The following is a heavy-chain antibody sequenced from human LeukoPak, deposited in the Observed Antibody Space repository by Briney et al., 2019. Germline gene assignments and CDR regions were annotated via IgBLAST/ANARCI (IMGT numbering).Heavy chain of an antibody. J-gene: IGHJ4*02. CDR3: ARGGTYCSGGSCYSLDY. D-gene: IGHD2-15*01. CDR2: IWYDGSNK. V-gene: IGHV3-33*01. CDR1: GFTFSSYG. Sequence: GGSLRLSCAASGFTFSSYGMHWVRQAPGKGLEWVAVIWYDGSNKYYADSVKGRFTISRDNSKNTLYLQMNSLRAEDTAAYYCARGGTYCSGGSCYSLDYWGQGTLVTVSS.